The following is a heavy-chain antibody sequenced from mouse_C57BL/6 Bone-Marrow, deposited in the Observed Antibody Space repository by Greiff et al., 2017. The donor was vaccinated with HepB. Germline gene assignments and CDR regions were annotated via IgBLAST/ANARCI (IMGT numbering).Heavy chain of an antibody. CDR2: IYPGDGDP. J-gene: IGHJ4*01. D-gene: IGHD1-1*01. V-gene: IGHV1-80*01. CDR3: ARSHPTVVAYYYAMDY. Sequence: QVQLQQSGAELVKPGASVKISCKASGYAFSSYWMNWVKQRPGKGLEWIGQIYPGDGDPNYTGKFKGKATLTADKSSSTAYMQLSSLTSEDSAVYFCARSHPTVVAYYYAMDYWGQGTSVTVSS. CDR1: GYAFSSYW.